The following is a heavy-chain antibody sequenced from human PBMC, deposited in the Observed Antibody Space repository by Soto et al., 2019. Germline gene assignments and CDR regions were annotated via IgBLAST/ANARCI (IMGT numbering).Heavy chain of an antibody. Sequence: QVQLQESGPGLVKPSETLSLTCTVSGGSVSSASYYWSWIRQPPGKGLEWIGYIHYIESTNYNPSLKSLVIMSVDTPKNEFSLKLTSVTAADTAVYYCARGLIRGDRPYYYYGLDVWGQGTTVTVSS. D-gene: IGHD3-10*01. V-gene: IGHV4-61*01. J-gene: IGHJ6*02. CDR2: IHYIEST. CDR3: ARGLIRGDRPYYYYGLDV. CDR1: GGSVSSASYY.